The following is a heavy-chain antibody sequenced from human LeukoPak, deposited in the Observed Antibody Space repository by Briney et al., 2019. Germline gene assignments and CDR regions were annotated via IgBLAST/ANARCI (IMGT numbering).Heavy chain of an antibody. V-gene: IGHV4-59*01. Sequence: PSETLSLTCTVSGGSISGYYWTWIRQPPGKGLEWIGYIYYSGSTNYNPSLKSRVTISVDTSKNQFSLKLRSVTAAGTAVYYCAAPGDWNDVPYWGQGTLVTVSS. CDR3: AAPGDWNDVPY. J-gene: IGHJ4*02. D-gene: IGHD1-1*01. CDR2: IYYSGST. CDR1: GGSISGYY.